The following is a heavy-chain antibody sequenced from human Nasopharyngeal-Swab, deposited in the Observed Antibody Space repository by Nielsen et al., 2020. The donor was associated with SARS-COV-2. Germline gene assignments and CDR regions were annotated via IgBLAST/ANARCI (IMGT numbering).Heavy chain of an antibody. D-gene: IGHD5-24*01. CDR3: AQTSIGMATIRGVLPY. Sequence: GESLKISCAASGFTFSSYAMHWVRQAPGKGLEWVAVISYDGNNKYYADSVKGRFTISRDNSKNTLYLQMNSLRAEDTAVYYCAQTSIGMATIRGVLPYWGQGTRVTVSS. V-gene: IGHV3-30-3*01. J-gene: IGHJ4*02. CDR2: ISYDGNNK. CDR1: GFTFSSYA.